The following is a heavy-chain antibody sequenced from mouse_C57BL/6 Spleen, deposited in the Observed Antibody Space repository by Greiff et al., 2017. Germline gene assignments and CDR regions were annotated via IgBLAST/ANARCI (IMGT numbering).Heavy chain of an antibody. D-gene: IGHD2-5*01. J-gene: IGHJ2*01. CDR1: GFTFTDYY. V-gene: IGHV7-3*01. CDR3: ARYIRSNPFDY. Sequence: DVMLVESGGGLVQPGGSLSLSCAASGFTFTDYYMSWVRQPPGKALEWLGFIRNKANGYTTEYSASVKGRFTISRDNSQSILYLQMNALRAEDSATYYCARYIRSNPFDYWGQGTTLTVSS. CDR2: IRNKANGYTT.